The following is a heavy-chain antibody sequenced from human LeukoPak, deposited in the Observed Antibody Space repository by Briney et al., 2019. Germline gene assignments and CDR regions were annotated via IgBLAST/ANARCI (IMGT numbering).Heavy chain of an antibody. Sequence: GGSLRLSCAASGFTFSTSAMHWVRQAPGKGLEWVAVISYDGRNKFHADSVKGRFTISRDNSKNTLYLQMNSLRTEDMAVYYCASGSYFDYWGQGTPVTVSS. CDR1: GFTFSTSA. V-gene: IGHV3-30-3*01. CDR3: ASGSYFDY. J-gene: IGHJ4*02. D-gene: IGHD5-12*01. CDR2: ISYDGRNK.